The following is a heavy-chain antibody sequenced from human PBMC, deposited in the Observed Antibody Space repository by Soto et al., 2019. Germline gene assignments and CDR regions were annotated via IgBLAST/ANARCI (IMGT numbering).Heavy chain of an antibody. CDR1: GGTFSSYA. CDR2: IIPIFGTA. J-gene: IGHJ6*02. V-gene: IGHV1-69*01. D-gene: IGHD2-2*01. CDR3: ARPLRGVVVPAAAGRTHYGMDV. Sequence: QVQLVQSGAEVKKPGSSVTVSCKASGGTFSSYAISWVRQAPGQGLEWMGGIIPIFGTANYAQKFQGRVTITADESTSTAYLELSSLRSEDTAVYDCARPLRGVVVPAAAGRTHYGMDVWGQGTTVPVSS.